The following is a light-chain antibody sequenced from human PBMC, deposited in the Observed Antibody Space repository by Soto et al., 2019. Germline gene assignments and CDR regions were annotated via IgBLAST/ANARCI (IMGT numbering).Light chain of an antibody. CDR1: QSLLDSDDGNAY. CDR2: TLS. J-gene: IGKJ1*01. V-gene: IGKV2-40*01. Sequence: DIVMTQTPLSLPVTPGEPSSISCRSSQSLLDSDDGNAYLDWYLQKTAQSPQLVVYTLSYRASGVPDMVSGNGSGTHLTMKISRGEVEDGGVYYNRQRREFPWKFGQSTKVEI. CDR3: RQRREFPWK.